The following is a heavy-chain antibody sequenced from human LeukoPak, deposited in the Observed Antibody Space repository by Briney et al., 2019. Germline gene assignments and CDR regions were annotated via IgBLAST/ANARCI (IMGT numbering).Heavy chain of an antibody. Sequence: RGSLRLSCAASGFTFSSYSMNWVRQAPGKGLEWVSSISSSSSYIYYADSVKGRFTISRDNAKNSLYLQMNSLRAEDTAVYYCARVGYYDSSGYRAFDIWGQGTMVTVSS. CDR2: ISSSSSYI. D-gene: IGHD3-22*01. V-gene: IGHV3-21*01. J-gene: IGHJ3*02. CDR1: GFTFSSYS. CDR3: ARVGYYDSSGYRAFDI.